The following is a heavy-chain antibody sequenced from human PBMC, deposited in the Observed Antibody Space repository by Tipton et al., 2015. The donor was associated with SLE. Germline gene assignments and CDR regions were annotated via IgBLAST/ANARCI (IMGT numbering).Heavy chain of an antibody. CDR1: GFTFDDYA. V-gene: IGHV3-9*01. D-gene: IGHD1-1*01. CDR2: ISWNSGSI. CDR3: AKSGLGGNWNGGNYFDN. J-gene: IGHJ4*02. Sequence: SLRLFCAASGFTFDDYAMHWVRQAPGKGLEWVSGISWNSGSIGYADSVKGRFTISRDNAKNSLYLQMNSLRAEDTAVYYCAKSGLGGNWNGGNYFDNWGQGTLVTVSS.